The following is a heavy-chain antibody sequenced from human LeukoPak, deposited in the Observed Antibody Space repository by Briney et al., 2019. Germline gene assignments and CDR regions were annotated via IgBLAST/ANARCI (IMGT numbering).Heavy chain of an antibody. Sequence: PSETLSLTCAVYGGSFSGYYWSWIRQPPGKGLEWIGYIYYSGSTYYNPSLKSRVTISVDTSKNQFSLKLSSVTAADTAVYYCARAVTMVRGVTPWAFDYWGQGTLVTVSS. CDR2: IYYSGST. CDR3: ARAVTMVRGVTPWAFDY. V-gene: IGHV4-34*01. J-gene: IGHJ4*02. D-gene: IGHD3-10*01. CDR1: GGSFSGYY.